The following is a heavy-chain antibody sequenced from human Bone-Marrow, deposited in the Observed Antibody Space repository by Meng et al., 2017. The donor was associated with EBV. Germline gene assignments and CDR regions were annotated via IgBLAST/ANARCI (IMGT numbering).Heavy chain of an antibody. V-gene: IGHV3-30-3*01. Sequence: QVQLVESGXGVVQPGRSXRLSCAASGFTFSSYAMHWVRQAPGKGLEWVAVISYDGSNKYYADSVKGRFTISRDNSKNTLYLQMNSLRAEDTAVYYCARDHGLYYDILTGDWFDPWGQGTLVTVSS. CDR1: GFTFSSYA. D-gene: IGHD3-9*01. CDR2: ISYDGSNK. CDR3: ARDHGLYYDILTGDWFDP. J-gene: IGHJ5*02.